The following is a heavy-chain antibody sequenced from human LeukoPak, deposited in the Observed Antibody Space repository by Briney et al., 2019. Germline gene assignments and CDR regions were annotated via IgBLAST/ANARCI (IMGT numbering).Heavy chain of an antibody. Sequence: PGGSLRLSCAASGFTFSNYALHWVRQSPGKGLEWVAVISYDGSNKFYADSVRGRFSISRDSSKNTLYLQMNSLRSEDTAVYYCAREVRGNLDYWGQGTLVTVSS. D-gene: IGHD2-15*01. CDR2: ISYDGSNK. V-gene: IGHV3-30*04. CDR3: AREVRGNLDY. CDR1: GFTFSNYA. J-gene: IGHJ4*02.